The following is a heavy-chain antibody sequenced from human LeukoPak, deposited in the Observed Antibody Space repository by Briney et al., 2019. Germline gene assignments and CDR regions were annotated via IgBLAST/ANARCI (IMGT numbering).Heavy chain of an antibody. V-gene: IGHV4-4*07. D-gene: IGHD3-10*01. CDR1: GGSISGDY. CDR3: ARGVRGVIGY. CDR2: IATTWTT. Sequence: SETLSLTCIVSGGSISGDYWSWIRHPAGKGLEWSGRIATTWTTNYNPSLKSRVTMSVETSKNQFSLKLNSVTAADTAVYYCARGVRGVIGYWGQGTLVTVSS. J-gene: IGHJ4*02.